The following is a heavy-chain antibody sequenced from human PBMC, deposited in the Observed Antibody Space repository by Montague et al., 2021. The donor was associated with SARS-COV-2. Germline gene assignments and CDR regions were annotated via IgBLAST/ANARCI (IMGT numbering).Heavy chain of an antibody. D-gene: IGHD3-10*01. J-gene: IGHJ5*02. V-gene: IGHV4-59*11. CDR1: GGSMSDHY. CDR2: IYYSGGI. Sequence: SETLSLTCTLSGGSMSDHYWAWIRQPPGKGLEWLAYIYYSGGINSNASLKSRVTMSVDTSKNQFSLKLTSVTAADTAVYYCARAVSVRRAGNWFDPWGQGTLVTVSS. CDR3: ARAVSVRRAGNWFDP.